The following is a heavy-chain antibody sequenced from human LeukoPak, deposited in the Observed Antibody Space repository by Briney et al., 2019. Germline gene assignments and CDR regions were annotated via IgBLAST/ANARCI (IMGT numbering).Heavy chain of an antibody. CDR1: GGSISNYY. CDR3: ARENWNYGEDF. Sequence: SETLSLTCTVSGGSISNYYWSWIRQPAGKGLEWIGRVHSSRGSNYNPSLKSRVTMSVDTSKDQVSLKLIAVTAADSAVYYCARENWNYGEDFWGQGALVTVSS. J-gene: IGHJ4*02. V-gene: IGHV4-4*07. D-gene: IGHD1-7*01. CDR2: VHSSRGS.